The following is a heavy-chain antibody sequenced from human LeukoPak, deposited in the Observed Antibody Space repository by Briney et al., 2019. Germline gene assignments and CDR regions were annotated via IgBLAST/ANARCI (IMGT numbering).Heavy chain of an antibody. CDR3: ARHRRDLDAFDI. D-gene: IGHD5-24*01. CDR2: IYYSGST. Sequence: PSETLSLTCTVSGGSISSSSYYWGWIRQPPGKGREWIGSIYYSGSTYYNPSLKSRVTVSVDTSKNQFSLKLNSVTAADTAVYYCARHRRDLDAFDIWGQGTMVTVSS. CDR1: GGSISSSSYY. J-gene: IGHJ3*02. V-gene: IGHV4-39*01.